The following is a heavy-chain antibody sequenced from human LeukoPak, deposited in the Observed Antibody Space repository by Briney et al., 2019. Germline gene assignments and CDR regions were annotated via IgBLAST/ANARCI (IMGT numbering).Heavy chain of an antibody. CDR3: AKAGGSGYYDY. V-gene: IGHV3-23*01. CDR2: ISGSGGST. J-gene: IGHJ4*02. CDR1: GFTFSSYD. Sequence: PGGSLRLSCAASGFTFSSYDMSGVRQAPGKGLEGVSAISGSGGSTYYADSVKGRFTISRDNSKNTLYLQMNSLRAEDTAVYYCAKAGGSGYYDYWGQGTLVTVSS. D-gene: IGHD3-22*01.